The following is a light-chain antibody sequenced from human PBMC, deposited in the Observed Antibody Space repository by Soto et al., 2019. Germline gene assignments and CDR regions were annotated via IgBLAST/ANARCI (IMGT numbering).Light chain of an antibody. CDR2: ANT. V-gene: IGLV1-51*01. J-gene: IGLJ3*02. Sequence: QSVLTQPPSVSAAPGERVTISCSGSKFNVASRYVSWYLSLPGTAPKILIYANTERPSGIPDRFSGSRSGATATLSITGLQTGDEGDYYCGAWDSSLSGVVFGGGTKLTVL. CDR1: KFNVASRY. CDR3: GAWDSSLSGVV.